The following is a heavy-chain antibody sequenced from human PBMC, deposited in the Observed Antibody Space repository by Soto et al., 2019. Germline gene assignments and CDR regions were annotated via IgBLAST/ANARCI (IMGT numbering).Heavy chain of an antibody. Sequence: QVQLVQSGAEVKKPGASVKVSCKASGYTFTSHDINWLRQTTGQGLEWMGWMNPNSGHTNSAQKFQGRVTMTRDTSINKSDKALTNLRSEDTAIYYCASDMSTTWGQGTLVTVSS. CDR2: MNPNSGHT. V-gene: IGHV1-8*01. D-gene: IGHD2-2*01. CDR1: GYTFTSHD. CDR3: ASDMSTT. J-gene: IGHJ1*01.